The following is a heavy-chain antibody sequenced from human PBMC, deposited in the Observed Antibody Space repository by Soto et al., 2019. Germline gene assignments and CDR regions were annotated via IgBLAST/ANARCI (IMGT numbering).Heavy chain of an antibody. CDR1: GGSISSGDYY. CDR3: ARDSYGYRLYYYYGMDV. D-gene: IGHD5-18*01. Sequence: PSETLSLTCTVSGGSISSGDYYWSWIRQPPGKGLEWIGYIYYSGSTYYNPSLKSRVTISVDTSKNQFSLKLSSVTAADTAVYYCARDSYGYRLYYYYGMDVWGQGTTVTVSS. CDR2: IYYSGST. J-gene: IGHJ6*02. V-gene: IGHV4-30-4*01.